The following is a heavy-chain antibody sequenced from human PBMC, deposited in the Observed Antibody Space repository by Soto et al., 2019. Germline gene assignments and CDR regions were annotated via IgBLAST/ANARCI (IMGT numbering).Heavy chain of an antibody. V-gene: IGHV1-2*02. J-gene: IGHJ4*02. D-gene: IGHD2-21*02. CDR1: GYTFT. CDR2: INPNSGGT. Sequence: QVKLVQSGAEVKKPGASVKVSCKASGYTFTMHWVRQAPGQGLEWMGWINPNSGGTTYAQKFQGRVTMTRDTSISSVYMELSRLTSDDTAIYHCASSTVVVTALDYWGQGTLVTVSS. CDR3: ASSTVVVTALDY.